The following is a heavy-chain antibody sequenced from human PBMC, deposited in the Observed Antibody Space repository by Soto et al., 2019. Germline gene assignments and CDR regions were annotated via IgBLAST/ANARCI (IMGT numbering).Heavy chain of an antibody. Sequence: VQLVESGGGVVQPGRSLRLSCAASGFTFSSYGMHWVRQAPGKGLEWVAVISYDGSNKYYADSVKGRFTISRDNSKNTLYLQMNSLRAEDTAVYYCAKDLVPRTRMVRGVISHLYYYMDVWGKGTTVTVSS. CDR2: ISYDGSNK. V-gene: IGHV3-30*18. D-gene: IGHD3-10*01. J-gene: IGHJ6*03. CDR3: AKDLVPRTRMVRGVISHLYYYMDV. CDR1: GFTFSSYG.